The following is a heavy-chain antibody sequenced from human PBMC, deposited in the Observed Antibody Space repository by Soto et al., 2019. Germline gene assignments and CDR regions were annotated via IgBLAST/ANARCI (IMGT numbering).Heavy chain of an antibody. J-gene: IGHJ6*02. Sequence: EVHLLESGGDLVQPGGSLRLSCTASGLTFSTYAMSWVRQAPGKGLEWVSAIGGSGTGGRTYYADSVKGRFTISRDNSKNTLYLQMNSFRADDTAVYYCANSPGGLDCYTSDYYGMDVWGQGTTVTVSS. D-gene: IGHD2-21*01. V-gene: IGHV3-23*01. CDR1: GLTFSTYA. CDR2: IGGSGTGGRT. CDR3: ANSPGGLDCYTSDYYGMDV.